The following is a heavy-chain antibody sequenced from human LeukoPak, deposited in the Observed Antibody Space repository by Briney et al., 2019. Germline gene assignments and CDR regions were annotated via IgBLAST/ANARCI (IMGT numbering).Heavy chain of an antibody. Sequence: PGGSLRLSCAASGFTFSSYWMHWVRQAPGKGLVWVSRINTDGSKTNYADSVKGRFTISRDNAKNTLYLQMNSLRAEDTAVYYCASSQVEYSSSGLGYWGQGTLVTVSS. J-gene: IGHJ4*02. CDR2: INTDGSKT. V-gene: IGHV3-74*01. D-gene: IGHD6-6*01. CDR3: ASSQVEYSSSGLGY. CDR1: GFTFSSYW.